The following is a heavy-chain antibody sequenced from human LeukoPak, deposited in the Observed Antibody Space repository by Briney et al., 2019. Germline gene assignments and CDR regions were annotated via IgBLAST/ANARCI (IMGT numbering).Heavy chain of an antibody. D-gene: IGHD5-24*01. Sequence: GGSLRLSCAVSGFTFSSYPMSWVRQAPGKGLEWVSAISGSGGSTYYADSVKGRFTISRDNSKNTLYLQMNSLRAEDTAVYYCAKGGQMATTDPFDYWGQGTLVTVSS. V-gene: IGHV3-23*01. CDR3: AKGGQMATTDPFDY. CDR1: GFTFSSYP. CDR2: ISGSGGST. J-gene: IGHJ4*02.